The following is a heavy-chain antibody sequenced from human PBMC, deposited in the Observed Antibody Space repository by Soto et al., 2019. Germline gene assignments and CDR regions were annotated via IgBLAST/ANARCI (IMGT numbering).Heavy chain of an antibody. Sequence: GALRLSCAASGFTFSSYAMSWVRQAPGKGLEWVSAISGSGGSTYYADSVKGRFTISRDNSKNTLYLQMNSLRAEDTAVYYCAKSTIFGVSLYYYYYGMDVWGQGXTVTVSS. V-gene: IGHV3-23*01. CDR3: AKSTIFGVSLYYYYYGMDV. CDR2: ISGSGGST. CDR1: GFTFSSYA. D-gene: IGHD3-3*01. J-gene: IGHJ6*02.